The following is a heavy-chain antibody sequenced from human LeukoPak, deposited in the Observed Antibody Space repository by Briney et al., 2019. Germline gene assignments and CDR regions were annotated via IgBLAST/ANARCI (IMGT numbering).Heavy chain of an antibody. Sequence: GGSLRLSCKGSGYSFTSYWIGWVRQMPGKGLEWMGIIYPGDSGTRYSPSFQGHVTISADKSIITAYLQWSSLKASDTAIYYCARHFHHYYMDVWGKGTTVTVSS. CDR3: ARHFHHYYMDV. V-gene: IGHV5-51*01. CDR1: GYSFTSYW. J-gene: IGHJ6*03. CDR2: IYPGDSGT.